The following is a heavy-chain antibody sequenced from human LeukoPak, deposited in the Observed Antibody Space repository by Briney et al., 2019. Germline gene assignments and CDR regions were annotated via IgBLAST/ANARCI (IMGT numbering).Heavy chain of an antibody. Sequence: GGSLRLSCAASGFTFSSYAMNWVRQAPGKGLEWVSVIYSGGSTYYADSVKGLFTISRDNSNNTLYLQMNSLRAEDTAVYYCAKGGIAVASTSYYYYMDVWGKGTTVTISS. CDR2: IYSGGST. CDR1: GFTFSSYA. V-gene: IGHV3-23*03. J-gene: IGHJ6*03. D-gene: IGHD6-19*01. CDR3: AKGGIAVASTSYYYYMDV.